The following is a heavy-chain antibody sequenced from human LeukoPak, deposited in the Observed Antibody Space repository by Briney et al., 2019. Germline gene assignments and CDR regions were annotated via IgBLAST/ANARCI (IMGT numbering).Heavy chain of an antibody. V-gene: IGHV3-23*01. CDR1: GFTFRSHA. CDR3: ASTVLLWFGESHAADY. CDR2: ISGSGGST. Sequence: GGSLRLSCAASGFTFRSHAMSWVRQAPGKGLEWVSAISGSGGSTYYADSVKGRFTISRDNAKNSLYLQMNSLRAEDTAVYYCASTVLLWFGESHAADYWGQGTLVTVSS. J-gene: IGHJ4*02. D-gene: IGHD3-10*01.